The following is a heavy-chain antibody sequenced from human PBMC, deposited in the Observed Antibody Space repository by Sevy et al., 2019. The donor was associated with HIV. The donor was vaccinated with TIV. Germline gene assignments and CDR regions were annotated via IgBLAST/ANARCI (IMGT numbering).Heavy chain of an antibody. D-gene: IGHD3-16*01. J-gene: IGHJ4*02. CDR1: GFSFKTFG. CDR2: MSYDGNNK. Sequence: GGSLRLSCAASGFSFKTFGMHWVRQAPGKGLEWVAVMSYDGNNKYYTESVKGRFTISRDNAKNTLYLEMNSLRAEDTAVYVCARDLIAFAMYYADVSDYPSDYWGQGTQVTVSS. V-gene: IGHV3-30*03. CDR3: ARDLIAFAMYYADVSDYPSDY.